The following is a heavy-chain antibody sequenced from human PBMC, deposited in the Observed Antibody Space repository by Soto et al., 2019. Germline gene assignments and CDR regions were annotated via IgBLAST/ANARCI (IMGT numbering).Heavy chain of an antibody. J-gene: IGHJ5*02. V-gene: IGHV4-59*08. CDR1: GASISSYY. Sequence: SETLSLTCTVSGASISSYYWSWIRQPPRKGLEWIGYIYNSGSTNYNPSLKSRVTMSVDTSKNQFSLKLSSVTAADAAVYYCARSETGLNGFYPWGQGTLVTVSA. CDR2: IYNSGST. CDR3: ARSETGLNGFYP.